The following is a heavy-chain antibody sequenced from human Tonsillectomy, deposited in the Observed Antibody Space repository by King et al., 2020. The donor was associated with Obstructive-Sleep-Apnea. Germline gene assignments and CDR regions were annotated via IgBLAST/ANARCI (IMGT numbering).Heavy chain of an antibody. CDR3: ASDSSLLPITIFGVVMSWFDP. Sequence: QLVQSGAEVKKPGASVKVSCKASGYTFTSYGISWVRQAPGQGLEWMGWISAYNGNTNYAQKLQGRVTMTTDTSTSTAYMELRSLRSDDTAVYYCASDSSLLPITIFGVVMSWFDPWGQGTLVTVSS. CDR1: GYTFTSYG. CDR2: ISAYNGNT. D-gene: IGHD3-3*01. J-gene: IGHJ5*02. V-gene: IGHV1-18*04.